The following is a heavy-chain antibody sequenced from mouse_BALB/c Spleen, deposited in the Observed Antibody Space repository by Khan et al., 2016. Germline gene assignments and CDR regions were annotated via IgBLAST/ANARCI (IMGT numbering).Heavy chain of an antibody. Sequence: QVRLQQSGAELVRPGVSVKISCKGSGYTFTDYTLHWVKQRHAKSLEWIGVISTYHGDATYNQNFKGKATMTVDKSSSTAYMELARLTSEDAAIDYYASRSTMMTTTGHMDDWGQGTSVTVSS. D-gene: IGHD2-4*01. V-gene: IGHV1S137*01. CDR2: ISTYHGDA. CDR1: GYTFTDYT. CDR3: ASRSTMMTTTGHMDD. J-gene: IGHJ4*01.